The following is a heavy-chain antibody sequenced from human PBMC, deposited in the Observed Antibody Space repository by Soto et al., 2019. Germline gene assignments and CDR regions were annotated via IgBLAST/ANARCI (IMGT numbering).Heavy chain of an antibody. D-gene: IGHD6-13*01. CDR1: GFTFSDYY. V-gene: IGHV3-11*05. CDR3: ARTIAAAGGRRYFDL. Sequence: QVQLVESGGGLVKPGGSLRLSCAASGFTFSDYYMSWIRQAPGKGLEWISYINNSSSYTNYADSVKGRFTISRDNAKNSLYLQMNSLRAEETAVYYCARTIAAAGGRRYFDLWGRGTLVTVSS. CDR2: INNSSSYT. J-gene: IGHJ2*01.